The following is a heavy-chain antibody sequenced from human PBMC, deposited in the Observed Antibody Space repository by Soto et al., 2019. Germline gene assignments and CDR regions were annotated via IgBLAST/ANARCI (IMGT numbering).Heavy chain of an antibody. Sequence: PGESLKISCKGSGYTFTSYWIAWVRQMPGKGLEWMGIIYPGDSDTRYSPSFQGQVSISADKSISTAYLQWSSLKASDTAMYYCARQDGSALYYFDYWGPGTLVTVYS. J-gene: IGHJ4*02. CDR1: GYTFTSYW. CDR3: ARQDGSALYYFDY. D-gene: IGHD6-19*01. CDR2: IYPGDSDT. V-gene: IGHV5-51*01.